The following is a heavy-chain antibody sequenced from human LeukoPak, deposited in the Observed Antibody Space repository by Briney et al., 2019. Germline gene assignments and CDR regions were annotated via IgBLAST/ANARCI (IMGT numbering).Heavy chain of an antibody. V-gene: IGHV4-39*07. CDR3: ARASYYYGSGSYSFFDY. D-gene: IGHD3-10*01. J-gene: IGHJ4*02. CDR1: GGSISSSSYY. CDR2: IYYSGST. Sequence: SETLSLTCTVSGGSISSSSYYWGWIRQPPGKGLEWIGSIYYSGSTYYNPSLKSRVTISVDTSKNQFSLKLSSVTAADTAVYYCARASYYYGSGSYSFFDYWGQGTLVTVSS.